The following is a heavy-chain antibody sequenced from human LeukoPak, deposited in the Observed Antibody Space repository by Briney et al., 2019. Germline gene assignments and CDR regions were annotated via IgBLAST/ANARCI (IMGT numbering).Heavy chain of an antibody. J-gene: IGHJ4*02. Sequence: SETLSLTCTVSGGSISIYYWSWMRQPPGKGLEWVGYIYNSGSTNSNPSLKSGVTISIDTSKNQFSLKLSSVTAADTAVYYCGAESERWLVRSWGQGTLVTVSS. CDR3: GAESERWLVRS. V-gene: IGHV4-59*01. CDR1: GGSISIYY. D-gene: IGHD6-19*01. CDR2: IYNSGST.